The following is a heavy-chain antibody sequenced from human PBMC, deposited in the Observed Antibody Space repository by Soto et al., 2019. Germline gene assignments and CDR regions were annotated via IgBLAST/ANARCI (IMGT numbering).Heavy chain of an antibody. CDR1: GITLSRDW. V-gene: IGHV3-7*01. CDR3: AKLLNGVTALDY. Sequence: GGSLRLSCTASGITLSRDWMTWVRQAPGKGLEWVASIKPDGSGEYYLDFVKGRFTISRDNTKNSLYLQANSLRAEDTAMYFCAKLLNGVTALDYWGQGTLITVSS. CDR2: IKPDGSGE. D-gene: IGHD2-21*02. J-gene: IGHJ4*02.